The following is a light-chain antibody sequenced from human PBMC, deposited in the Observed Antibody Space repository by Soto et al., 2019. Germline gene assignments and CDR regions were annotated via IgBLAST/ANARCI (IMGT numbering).Light chain of an antibody. J-gene: IGKJ4*01. CDR1: QSVSNW. V-gene: IGKV1-5*01. Sequence: DIQMTQSPSTLSASVEERVTITCRASQSVSNWLAWYQQKPGKAPNLLIYTASSLQSGVPSRFSGSGSGTDFTLTINGLQPEDVAAYYCQKYNSAPLTFCGGTKVDIK. CDR3: QKYNSAPLT. CDR2: TAS.